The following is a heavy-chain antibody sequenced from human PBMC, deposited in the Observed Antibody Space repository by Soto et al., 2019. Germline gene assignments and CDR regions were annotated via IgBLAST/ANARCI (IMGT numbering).Heavy chain of an antibody. CDR2: IGTAGDT. D-gene: IGHD6-19*01. CDR1: GFTFSSYD. CDR3: ARDRWAVAGTDYYYGMDV. V-gene: IGHV3-13*01. Sequence: GGSLRLSCAASGFTFSSYDMHWVRQATGKGLEWVSAIGTAGDTYYPGSVKGRFTISRENAKNSLYLQMNSLRAGDTAVYYCARDRWAVAGTDYYYGMDVWGQGTTVTVSS. J-gene: IGHJ6*02.